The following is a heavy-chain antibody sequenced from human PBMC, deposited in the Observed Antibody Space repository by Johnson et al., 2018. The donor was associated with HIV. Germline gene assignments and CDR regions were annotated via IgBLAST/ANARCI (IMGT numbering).Heavy chain of an antibody. CDR3: AKDYVDTASDDAFDI. V-gene: IGHV3-30*02. CDR2: IRYDGSNK. CDR1: GFTFSSYG. J-gene: IGHJ3*02. Sequence: QVQLVESGGGLVQPGGSLRLSCAASGFTFSSYGMHWVRQASGKGLEWVAFIRYDGSNKYYADSVKGRFTISRDNSKNTLYLQMNSLRAEDTAVYYCAKDYVDTASDDAFDIWGQGTMVTVSS. D-gene: IGHD5-18*01.